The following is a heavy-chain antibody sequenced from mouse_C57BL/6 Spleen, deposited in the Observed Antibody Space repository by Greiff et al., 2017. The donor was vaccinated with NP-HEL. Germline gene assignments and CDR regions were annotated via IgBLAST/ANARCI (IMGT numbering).Heavy chain of an antibody. CDR1: GFTFTDYY. Sequence: EVMLVESGGGLVQPGGSLSLSCAASGFTFTDYYMSWVRQPPGKALEWLGFIRNKANGYTTEYSASVKGRFTISRDNSQSILYLQMNALRAEDSATYYCARGEDGYDYWYFDVWGTGTTVTVSS. D-gene: IGHD2-3*01. CDR2: IRNKANGYTT. CDR3: ARGEDGYDYWYFDV. V-gene: IGHV7-3*01. J-gene: IGHJ1*03.